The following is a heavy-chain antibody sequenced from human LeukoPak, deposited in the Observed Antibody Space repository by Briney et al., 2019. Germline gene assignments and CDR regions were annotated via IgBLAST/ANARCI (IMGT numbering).Heavy chain of an antibody. V-gene: IGHV3-11*01. J-gene: IGHJ6*03. CDR2: ISSSGSTI. CDR1: GFTFTDYY. D-gene: IGHD3-10*01. Sequence: GWSLRLSCAASGFTFTDYYMSWIRQAPGKGLEWVSYISSSGSTIYYADSVKGRFTISRDNAKNSLYLQMNSLRAEDTAVYYCARDRATMVQGEFYYYMDVWGKGTTVTVSS. CDR3: ARDRATMVQGEFYYYMDV.